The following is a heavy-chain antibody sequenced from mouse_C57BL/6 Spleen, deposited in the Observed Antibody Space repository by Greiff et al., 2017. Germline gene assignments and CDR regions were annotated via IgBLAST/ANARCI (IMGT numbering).Heavy chain of an antibody. CDR3: ARAGDPYYFDY. V-gene: IGHV1-64*01. CDR2: IHPNSGST. Sequence: QVQLQQPGAELVKPGASVKLSCKASGYTFTSYWMHWVKQRPGQGLEWIGMIHPNSGSTNYNEKFKSKATLTVDKSSSAAYMQLSSLTSEDSAVYYCARAGDPYYFDYWGQGTTLTVSS. J-gene: IGHJ2*01. CDR1: GYTFTSYW.